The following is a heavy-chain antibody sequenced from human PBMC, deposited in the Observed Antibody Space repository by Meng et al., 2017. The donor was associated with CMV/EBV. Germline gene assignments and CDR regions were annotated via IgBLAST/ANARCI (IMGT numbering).Heavy chain of an antibody. CDR2: IRYDGNNK. Sequence: GSLKISCAASGFTFNNYGLHWVRQAPGKGLEWVAFIRYDGNNKYNAESVKGRFTISRDNSKNTLYLQMNSLRTEDTAMYYCAKEAPYNWNTFDIWGQGTTVTVSS. CDR3: AKEAPYNWNTFDI. J-gene: IGHJ3*02. V-gene: IGHV3-30*02. D-gene: IGHD1/OR15-1a*01. CDR1: GFTFNNYG.